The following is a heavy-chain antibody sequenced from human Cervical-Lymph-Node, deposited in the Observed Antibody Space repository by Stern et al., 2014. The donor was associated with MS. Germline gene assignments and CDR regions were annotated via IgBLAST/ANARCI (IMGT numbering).Heavy chain of an antibody. CDR2: IYHSGSP. Sequence: QMQLQESGPGLVKPSETLSITCTVSGGSISRYYWSWIRQAPGKGLEWIGYIYHSGSPYYTPSLKSRVTISVDTSKNQFSLKLSSVTAADTAVYYCASWKLSVGHFDYWGQGTLVTVSS. D-gene: IGHD1-1*01. V-gene: IGHV4-59*01. J-gene: IGHJ4*02. CDR3: ASWKLSVGHFDY. CDR1: GGSISRYY.